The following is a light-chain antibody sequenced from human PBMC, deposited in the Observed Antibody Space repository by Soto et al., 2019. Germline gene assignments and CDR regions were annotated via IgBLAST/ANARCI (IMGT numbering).Light chain of an antibody. CDR2: AAS. J-gene: IGKJ5*01. Sequence: DIPMTQSPSSLSASVGDRVTITCRASQGITTYLNWYQQKPGKAPKLLIYAASTLQSGVPSRFSGSGSGTDFTLTISSLQPEDFATYYCQQSYSSPIAFGQGTRLDIK. CDR1: QGITTY. V-gene: IGKV1-39*01. CDR3: QQSYSSPIA.